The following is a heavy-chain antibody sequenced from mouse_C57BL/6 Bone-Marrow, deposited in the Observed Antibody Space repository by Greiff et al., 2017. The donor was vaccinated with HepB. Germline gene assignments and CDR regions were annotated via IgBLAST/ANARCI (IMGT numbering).Heavy chain of an antibody. CDR1: GFSLTSYG. CDR3: ARTSY. J-gene: IGHJ3*01. V-gene: IGHV2-2*01. Sequence: VKLMESGPGLVQPSQTLSITCTVSGFSLTSYGVHWVRQSPGKGLEWLGVIWSGGSTDYNAAFISRLSSSTDKSKSKVFFKMNSMQTDDTAIYYCARTSYWGQGTLVTVSA. CDR2: IWSGGST.